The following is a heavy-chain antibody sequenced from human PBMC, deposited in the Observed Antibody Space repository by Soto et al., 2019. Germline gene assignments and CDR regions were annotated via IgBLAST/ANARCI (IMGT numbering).Heavy chain of an antibody. CDR1: GFTFTNYA. D-gene: IGHD3-3*01. Sequence: QLLESGGGLVQRGGSLRLSCAASGFTFTNYALTWVRQAPGRGLEWVSTISGSGFIYYADSVKGRFTISRDNPENTLDLQMNSLRAEDTAIYYCARALYFWSGQITSARFDPWGQGTLVTVSS. CDR2: ISGSGFI. CDR3: ARALYFWSGQITSARFDP. J-gene: IGHJ5*02. V-gene: IGHV3-23*01.